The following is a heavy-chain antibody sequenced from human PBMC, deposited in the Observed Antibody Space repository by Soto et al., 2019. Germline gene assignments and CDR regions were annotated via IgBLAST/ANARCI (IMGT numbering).Heavy chain of an antibody. Sequence: PSETLSLTCSLSGASITSTTYFLAWIRQPPGKGLEWCGSIYYSGKTHYNPSLKSRATISVDRSRNQFSLQVSSVTAADTAVYYCAKNLPRTGRFDYWGQGTVVTVSS. J-gene: IGHJ4*02. CDR3: AKNLPRTGRFDY. V-gene: IGHV4-39*01. CDR2: IYYSGKT. CDR1: GASITSTTYF.